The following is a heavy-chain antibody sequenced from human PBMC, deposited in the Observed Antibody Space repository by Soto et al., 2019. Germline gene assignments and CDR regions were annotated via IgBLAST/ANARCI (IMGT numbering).Heavy chain of an antibody. J-gene: IGHJ6*02. CDR3: ARDCISTSCFHYYGMDV. D-gene: IGHD2-2*01. V-gene: IGHV1-69*12. CDR2: IIPIFGTA. Sequence: QVQLVQSGAEVKKPGSSVKVSCKASGGTFSSYAISWVRQAPGQGLEWMGGIIPIFGTANYAQKFQGRVTITAXXSXSXXYMELSSLRSEDTAVYYCARDCISTSCFHYYGMDVWGQGTTVTVSS. CDR1: GGTFSSYA.